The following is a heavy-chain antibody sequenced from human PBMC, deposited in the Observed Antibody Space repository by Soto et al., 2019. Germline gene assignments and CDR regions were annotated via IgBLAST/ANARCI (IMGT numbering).Heavy chain of an antibody. J-gene: IGHJ4*02. CDR1: GSTFSSYS. Sequence: GASVKVSCRASGSTFSSYSISWVRQAPGQGLEWMGGSIPIFGTANYAQKFQGRVTGXSDESTSTAYMELSSLRSEDTAVYYCAIEYSSSPPYYPIGYWGQGTLVTVSS. V-gene: IGHV1-69*01. CDR3: AIEYSSSPPYYPIGY. CDR2: SIPIFGTA. D-gene: IGHD6-6*01.